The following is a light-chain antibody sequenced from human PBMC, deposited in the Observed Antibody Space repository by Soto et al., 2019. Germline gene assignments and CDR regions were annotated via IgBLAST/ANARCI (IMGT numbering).Light chain of an antibody. Sequence: DVQLTQSPSVLSASVGDTVTITCRASQALSNYLAWYQQEPGTPPKLLIYAASSLQSGVPSRFSGSGSGTDFTLAISSLQPEDFATYYCQQSDSIPITFGQGTRLEIK. CDR3: QQSDSIPIT. CDR2: AAS. J-gene: IGKJ5*01. V-gene: IGKV1-39*01. CDR1: QALSNY.